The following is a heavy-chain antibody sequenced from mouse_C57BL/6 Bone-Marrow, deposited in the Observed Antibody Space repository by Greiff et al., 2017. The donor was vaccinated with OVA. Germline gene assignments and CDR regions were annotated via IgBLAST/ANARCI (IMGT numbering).Heavy chain of an antibody. J-gene: IGHJ4*01. CDR2: IYPGSGST. Sequence: VQRVESGAELVKPGASVKMSCKASGYTFTSYWITWVKQRPGQGLEWIGDIYPGSGSTNYNEKFKSKATLTVDTSSSTAYMQLSSLTSEDSAVYYCARGDYYAMDYWGQGTSVTVSS. CDR1: GYTFTSYW. CDR3: ARGDYYAMDY. V-gene: IGHV1-55*01.